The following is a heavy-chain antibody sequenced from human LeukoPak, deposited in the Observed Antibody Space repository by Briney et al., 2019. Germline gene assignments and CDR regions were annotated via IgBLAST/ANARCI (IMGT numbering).Heavy chain of an antibody. CDR2: FDPEAGET. Sequence: ASVKVSCKVSGYSLTELSMHWVRQTPGKGLEWMGGFDPEAGETIYAQKFQGRVTMTEDTSTDTAYMELSSLRSEDTAVYYCARSSERNYDSSGYYPWSFDYWGQGTLVTVSS. CDR3: ARSSERNYDSSGYYPWSFDY. D-gene: IGHD3-22*01. J-gene: IGHJ4*02. CDR1: GYSLTELS. V-gene: IGHV1-24*01.